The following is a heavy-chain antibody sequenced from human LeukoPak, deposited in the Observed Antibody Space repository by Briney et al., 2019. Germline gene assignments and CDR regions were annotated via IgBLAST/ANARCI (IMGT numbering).Heavy chain of an antibody. CDR2: ICPGDSDT. CDR1: GYSFTSYW. Sequence: GESLKISGKGSGYSFTSYWIGWVRQMPGKGLEWMRIICPGDSDTRYSPAFQGQVTISADKSISTAYLQWSSLKASDTAMYYCARHHALGPNIGDYVDYWGQGTLVTVSS. D-gene: IGHD2/OR15-2a*01. CDR3: ARHHALGPNIGDYVDY. V-gene: IGHV5-51*01. J-gene: IGHJ4*02.